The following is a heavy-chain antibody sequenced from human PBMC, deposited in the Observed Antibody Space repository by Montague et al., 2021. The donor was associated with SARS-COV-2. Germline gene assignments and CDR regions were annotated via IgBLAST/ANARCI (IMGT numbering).Heavy chain of an antibody. CDR3: AREEAGTYYVDY. Sequence: YNDYALSVGSRITINPDTSKNQFSLQLNSMTPEDTAVYYCAREEAGTYYVDYWDQGMLVTVSS. V-gene: IGHV6-1*01. CDR2: YN. J-gene: IGHJ4*02. D-gene: IGHD6-19*01.